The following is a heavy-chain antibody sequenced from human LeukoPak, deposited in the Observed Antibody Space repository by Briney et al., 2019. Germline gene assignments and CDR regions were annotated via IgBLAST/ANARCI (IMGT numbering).Heavy chain of an antibody. CDR2: ISYDGSNK. CDR1: GFTFSSYA. V-gene: IGHV3-30*18. J-gene: IGHJ4*02. D-gene: IGHD5-12*01. CDR3: AKEVEWLRSESSGDY. Sequence: PGGSLRLSCAASGFTFSSYAMSWVRQAPGKGLEWVAVISYDGSNKYYADSVKGRFTISRDNSKNTLYLQMNSLRAEDTAVYYCAKEVEWLRSESSGDYWGQGTLVTVSS.